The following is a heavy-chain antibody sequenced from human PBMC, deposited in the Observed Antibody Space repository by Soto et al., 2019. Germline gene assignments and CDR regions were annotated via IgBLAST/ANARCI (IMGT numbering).Heavy chain of an antibody. Sequence: SETLSLTCTVSGGSISSYYWSWIRQPPGKGLEWIGYIYYSGSTNYNPSLKSRVTISVDTSKNQFSLKLSSVTAADTAVYYCASGVSYPGTDYWGQGTLVTVSS. CDR2: IYYSGST. J-gene: IGHJ4*02. CDR1: GGSISSYY. D-gene: IGHD2-2*01. CDR3: ASGVSYPGTDY. V-gene: IGHV4-59*01.